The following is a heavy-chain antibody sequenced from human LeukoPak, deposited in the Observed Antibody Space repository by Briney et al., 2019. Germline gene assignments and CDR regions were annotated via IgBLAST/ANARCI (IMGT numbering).Heavy chain of an antibody. D-gene: IGHD1-26*01. J-gene: IGHJ4*02. CDR3: ARVQWELRGVGSYFEY. Sequence: GGSLRLSCAASGFTFSNYWMSWVRRAPGKGLEWVANIKQDGIETYYVDSVRGRFTISRDNAKNTLYLQMDSLRAEDTAVYYCARVQWELRGVGSYFEYWGQGALVTVSS. V-gene: IGHV3-7*01. CDR1: GFTFSNYW. CDR2: IKQDGIET.